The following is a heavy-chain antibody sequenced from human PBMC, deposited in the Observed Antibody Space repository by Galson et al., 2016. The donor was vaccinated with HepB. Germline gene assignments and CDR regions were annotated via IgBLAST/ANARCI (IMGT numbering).Heavy chain of an antibody. V-gene: IGHV3-7*05. Sequence: SLRLSCAASGFTLNSYAMHWVRRAPGKGLEWVAGIKQDGSEKYYVDSVKGRFTISRDNAKNSLYVQMDSLRAEDTAVYFCARERFCSSATCYVGDAFHIGGQGTMVTVSS. D-gene: IGHD2-2*01. CDR2: IKQDGSEK. CDR3: ARERFCSSATCYVGDAFHI. CDR1: GFTLNSYA. J-gene: IGHJ3*02.